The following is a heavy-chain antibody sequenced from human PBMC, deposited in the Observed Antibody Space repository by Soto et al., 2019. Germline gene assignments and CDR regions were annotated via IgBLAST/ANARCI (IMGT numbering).Heavy chain of an antibody. CDR1: GFSFSSYA. CDR2: ISGSGDST. CDR3: ARRSSGWYFDY. J-gene: IGHJ4*02. D-gene: IGHD6-19*01. V-gene: IGHV3-23*01. Sequence: EVQLLESGGGLVQPGGSLRLSCAASGFSFSSYAMNWVRQAPGKGLELVSVISGSGDSTYYADSVKGRFTISRDNSKNTLYLQMISLRAEDTAVYYCARRSSGWYFDYWGQGTLVIVSS.